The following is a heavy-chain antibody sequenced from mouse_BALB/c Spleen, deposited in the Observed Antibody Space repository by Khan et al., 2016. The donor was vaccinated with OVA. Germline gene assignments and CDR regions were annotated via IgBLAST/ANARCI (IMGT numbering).Heavy chain of an antibody. CDR1: GYTFTNYW. D-gene: IGHD2-1*01. CDR2: IFPGTGTT. Sequence: QIQLVQSGAELVKPGASVKLSCKTSGYTFTNYWIQWVKQRPGQGLGWIGQIFPGTGTTYYNENFKGKATLTIDTSSTTAYMHLSSLTSEDSAVYFCARGYFGNYEFAYWGHGTLVTVSA. CDR3: ARGYFGNYEFAY. V-gene: IGHV1S132*01. J-gene: IGHJ3*01.